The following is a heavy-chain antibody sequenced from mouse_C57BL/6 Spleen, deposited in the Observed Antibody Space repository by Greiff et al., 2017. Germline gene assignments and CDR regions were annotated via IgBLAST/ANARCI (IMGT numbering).Heavy chain of an antibody. CDR3: AREDYYCSSSRDYYSMDY. CDR1: GYTFTSYW. D-gene: IGHD1-1*01. Sequence: QVQLQQPGAEFVKPGASVKMSCKASGYTFTSYWINWVKQRPGKGLEWIGDILPGSGSTNYNEKFKSKATLTVDTSSSTAYMQLSSLTSEDSAVYYCAREDYYCSSSRDYYSMDYWGQGTSVTVSS. J-gene: IGHJ4*01. V-gene: IGHV1-55*01. CDR2: ILPGSGST.